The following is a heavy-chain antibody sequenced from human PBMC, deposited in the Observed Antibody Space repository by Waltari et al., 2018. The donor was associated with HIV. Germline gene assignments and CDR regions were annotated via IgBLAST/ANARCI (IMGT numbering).Heavy chain of an antibody. V-gene: IGHV3-30*03. D-gene: IGHD3-10*01. Sequence: QVQLVESGGGVAQPGRYLRLSCAASGSSFRNYAMHWVRQAPGKGLEWLTLISYDETNEYYTDSVRGRFTISRDNSKNMLYLQMNNLRPEDTAIYYCVVSSFDYWGQGTLVTVSS. CDR3: VVSSFDY. J-gene: IGHJ4*02. CDR2: ISYDETNE. CDR1: GSSFRNYA.